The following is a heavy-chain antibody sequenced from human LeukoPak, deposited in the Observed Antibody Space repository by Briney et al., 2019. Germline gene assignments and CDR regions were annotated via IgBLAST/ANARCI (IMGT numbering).Heavy chain of an antibody. CDR1: GFTFSSYW. Sequence: GSLRLSCAASGFTFSSYWMHWVRQAPGKGLVWVSRINTDGSSTSYADSVKGRFTISRDNAKNTLYLQMNSLRAEDTAVYYCARDPYGDYALFDYWGQGTLVTVSS. CDR3: ARDPYGDYALFDY. V-gene: IGHV3-74*01. CDR2: INTDGSST. J-gene: IGHJ4*02. D-gene: IGHD4-17*01.